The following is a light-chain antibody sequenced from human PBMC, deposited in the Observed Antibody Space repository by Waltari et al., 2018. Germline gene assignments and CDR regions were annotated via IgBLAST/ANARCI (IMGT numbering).Light chain of an antibody. J-gene: IGLJ2*01. CDR2: SDN. V-gene: IGLV1-44*01. CDR3: ATWDANVNAQVV. Sequence: QSALTQPPSVSGTPGQTVTISCSGTRSNIGANTVNWYQQVPGTAPKLLIFSDNRRSSWIPDRVSGSKSGTSASLAISGLQSDDEADYFCATWDANVNAQVVFGGGTKLTVL. CDR1: RSNIGANT.